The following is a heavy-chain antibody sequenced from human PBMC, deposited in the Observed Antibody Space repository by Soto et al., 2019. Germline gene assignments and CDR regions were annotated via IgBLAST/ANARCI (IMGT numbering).Heavy chain of an antibody. D-gene: IGHD3-10*01. CDR2: INPNSGTT. CDR3: ARVARGVYYGVDV. J-gene: IGHJ6*02. Sequence: QVQLVQSGAEVKKPGASVKVSCKASGYTFTDYYMHWVRQAPGQRLEWMGWINPNSGTTNYAQKFQGWVTMTRDTSISTVYKEVSRLRCGATAVYYCARVARGVYYGVDVGGYGTTVTVSS. CDR1: GYTFTDYY. V-gene: IGHV1-2*04.